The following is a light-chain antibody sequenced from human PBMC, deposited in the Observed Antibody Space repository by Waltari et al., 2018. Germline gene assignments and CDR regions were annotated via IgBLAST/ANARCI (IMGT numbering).Light chain of an antibody. CDR2: GKN. Sequence: SSELTQDPAVSVALGQPVSITCQGDSLRRYYASWYQQKPRQAPLLVIYGKNSRPSGIPDRFSGSSSGNTASLTITGAQAEDEADYYCNSRDSNNNRVFFGGGTKLTVL. CDR1: SLRRYY. V-gene: IGLV3-19*01. CDR3: NSRDSNNNRVF. J-gene: IGLJ2*01.